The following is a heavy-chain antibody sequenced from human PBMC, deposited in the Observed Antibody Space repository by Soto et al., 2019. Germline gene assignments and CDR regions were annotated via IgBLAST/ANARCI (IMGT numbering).Heavy chain of an antibody. D-gene: IGHD6-13*01. Sequence: QLQESGPGLVKPSETLSLTCGVSGVSISSVRSSWGWIRQPPGKGLECIATISSTGATWHRASLHSRLTMSVDTCKNEVSVRFSSVTAADTAIYYCARHTEHYVSSLYGLEFWGRGIPVTVSS. CDR3: ARHTEHYVSSLYGLEF. V-gene: IGHV4-39*01. J-gene: IGHJ4*02. CDR1: GVSISSVRSS. CDR2: ISSTGAT.